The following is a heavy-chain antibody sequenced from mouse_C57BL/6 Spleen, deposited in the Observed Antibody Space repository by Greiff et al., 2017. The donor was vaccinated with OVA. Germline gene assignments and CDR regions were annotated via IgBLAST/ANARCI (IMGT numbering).Heavy chain of an antibody. Sequence: EAGGGLVQPKGSLKLSCAASGFSFNTYAMNWVRQAPGKGLEWVARIRSKSNNYATYYADSVKDRFTISRDDSESMLYLQMNNLKTEDTAMYYCVRITGTFWYFDVWGTGTTVTVSS. D-gene: IGHD4-1*01. V-gene: IGHV10-1*01. CDR1: GFSFNTYA. J-gene: IGHJ1*03. CDR2: IRSKSNNYAT. CDR3: VRITGTFWYFDV.